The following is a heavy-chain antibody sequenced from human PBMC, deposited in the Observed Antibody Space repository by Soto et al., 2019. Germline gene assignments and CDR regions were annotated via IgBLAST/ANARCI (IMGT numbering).Heavy chain of an antibody. CDR2: IYYSGST. CDR3: ARSRRAVAEGFDY. Sequence: SETLSLTCTVSGGSISSYYWSWIRQPPGKGLEWIGYIYYSGSTNYNPSLKSRVTISVDTSKNQFSLKLSSVTAADTAVYYCARSRRAVAEGFDYWGQGTLVTV. J-gene: IGHJ4*02. V-gene: IGHV4-59*01. CDR1: GGSISSYY. D-gene: IGHD6-19*01.